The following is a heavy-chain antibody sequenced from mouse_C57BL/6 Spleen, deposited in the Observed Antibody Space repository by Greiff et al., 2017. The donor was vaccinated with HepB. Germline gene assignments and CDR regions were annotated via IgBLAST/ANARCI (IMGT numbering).Heavy chain of an antibody. V-gene: IGHV1-82*01. CDR1: GYAFSSSW. J-gene: IGHJ2*01. CDR3: ARSGGSSYVFDY. Sequence: QVQLQQSGPELVKPGASVKISCKASGYAFSSSWMNWVKQRPGKGLEWIGRIYPGDGDTNYNGKFKGKATLTADKSSSTAYMQLSRLTSEDSAVYYCARSGGSSYVFDYWGQGTTLTVSS. CDR2: IYPGDGDT. D-gene: IGHD1-1*01.